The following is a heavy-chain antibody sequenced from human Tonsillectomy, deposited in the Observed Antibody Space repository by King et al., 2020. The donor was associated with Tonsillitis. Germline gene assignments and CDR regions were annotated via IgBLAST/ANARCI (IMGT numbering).Heavy chain of an antibody. Sequence: VQLVESGGGLVQPGGSLRLSCAASGFTFSSFAMSWVRQAPGKGLEWVSTINTGGDSTYYADSVRGRFANSRDNSKNKPYLQMNSLRAEDTAVYYCAKDLRRELLYDACDIWGQGTMVTVSS. V-gene: IGHV3-23*04. CDR1: GFTFSSFA. J-gene: IGHJ3*02. CDR3: AKDLRRELLYDACDI. D-gene: IGHD1-26*01. CDR2: INTGGDST.